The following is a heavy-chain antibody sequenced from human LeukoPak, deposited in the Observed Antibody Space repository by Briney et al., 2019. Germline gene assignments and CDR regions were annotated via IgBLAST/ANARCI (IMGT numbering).Heavy chain of an antibody. CDR1: GGSFSGYY. J-gene: IGHJ4*02. Sequence: PSETLSLTCAVYGGSFSGYYWSWIRQPPGKGLEWIGEINHSGSTNYNPSLKSRVTISVDTSKNQFSLKLSSVTAADTAVYYCARCYYDSSGCDYWGQGTLVTVSS. V-gene: IGHV4-34*01. CDR3: ARCYYDSSGCDY. CDR2: INHSGST. D-gene: IGHD3-22*01.